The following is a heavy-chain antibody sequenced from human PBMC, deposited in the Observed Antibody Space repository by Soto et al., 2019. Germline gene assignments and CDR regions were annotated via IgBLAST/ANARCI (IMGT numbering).Heavy chain of an antibody. CDR1: GFTFISYA. CDR2: ISGSGGST. D-gene: IGHD4-4*01. V-gene: IGHV3-23*01. J-gene: IGHJ4*02. CDR3: AKRSPTVTTNSAFDY. Sequence: GGSLRLACAASGFTFISYAMSWVRQAPGKGLEWVSAISGSGGSTYYADSVKGRFTISRDNSKNTLYLQMNSLRAEDTAVYYCAKRSPTVTTNSAFDYWGQGTLVTVSS.